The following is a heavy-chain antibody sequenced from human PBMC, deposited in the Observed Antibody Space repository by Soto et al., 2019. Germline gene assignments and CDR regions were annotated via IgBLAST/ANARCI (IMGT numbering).Heavy chain of an antibody. CDR1: GLTVSNAY. CDR3: VRPLPSGRNYVLDV. V-gene: IGHV3-53*01. CDR2: IYDNGTT. J-gene: IGHJ6*02. D-gene: IGHD1-7*01. Sequence: EVQLVESGGGLIQPGGSLRLSCAASGLTVSNAYMAWVRQAPGMGLEWVSVIYDNGTTYYADSVKGRFTISRDTSTNTLPLQMDSLRAEDTAVYYCVRPLPSGRNYVLDVWGQGTTVTVSS.